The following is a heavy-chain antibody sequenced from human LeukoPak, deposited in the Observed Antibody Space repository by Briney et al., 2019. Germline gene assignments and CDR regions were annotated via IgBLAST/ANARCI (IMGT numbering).Heavy chain of an antibody. CDR3: ARDLIPLYYDSSGWFDP. V-gene: IGHV1-2*06. Sequence: ASVKVPCKASGYTFTGYYMHWVRQAPGQGLEWMGRINPNSGGTNYAQKFQGRVTMTRDTSISTAYMELSRLRSGDTAVYYCARDLIPLYYDSSGWFDPWGQGTLVTVSS. D-gene: IGHD3-22*01. CDR1: GYTFTGYY. J-gene: IGHJ5*02. CDR2: INPNSGGT.